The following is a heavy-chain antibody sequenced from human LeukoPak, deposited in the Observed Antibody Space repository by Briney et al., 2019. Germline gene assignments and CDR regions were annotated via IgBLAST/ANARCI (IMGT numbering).Heavy chain of an antibody. CDR1: GYTFTSYY. D-gene: IGHD3-22*01. V-gene: IGHV1-46*01. Sequence: ASVKVSCKASGYTFTSYYMHWVRQAPGQGLEWMGIINPSGGSTSYAQKFQGRVTMTRDTSTSTVYMELSSLRSEDTAVYYCARPPQPYYYDRGGYYERYFDYWGQGTLVTVSS. CDR2: INPSGGST. J-gene: IGHJ4*02. CDR3: ARPPQPYYYDRGGYYERYFDY.